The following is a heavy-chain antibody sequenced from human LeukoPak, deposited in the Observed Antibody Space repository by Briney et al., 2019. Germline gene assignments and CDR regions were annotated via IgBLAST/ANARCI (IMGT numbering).Heavy chain of an antibody. CDR2: IDSSSSTI. CDR3: AKFAQRYCSGGSCHPFDY. V-gene: IGHV3-48*01. Sequence: GGSLRLSCAVSGFPFITYNMNWVRQAPGKGLEWVSYIDSSSSTIYYADSVKGRFTISRDNSKNTLYLQMNSLRAEDTAIYHCAKFAQRYCSGGSCHPFDYWGQGTLVTVSS. D-gene: IGHD2-15*01. J-gene: IGHJ4*02. CDR1: GFPFITYN.